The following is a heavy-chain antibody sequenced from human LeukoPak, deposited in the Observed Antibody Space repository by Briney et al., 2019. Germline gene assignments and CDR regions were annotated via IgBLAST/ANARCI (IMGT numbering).Heavy chain of an antibody. J-gene: IGHJ4*02. CDR2: INPNSGGT. D-gene: IGHD6-19*01. V-gene: IGHV1-2*02. CDR3: ARGVRAVAGPDY. Sequence: ASVKVSCKASGGTXSSYAISWVRQAPGQGLEWMGWINPNSGGTNYAQKFQGRVTMTRDTSISTAYMELSRLRSDDTAVYYCARGVRAVAGPDYWGQGTLVTVSS. CDR1: GGTXSSYA.